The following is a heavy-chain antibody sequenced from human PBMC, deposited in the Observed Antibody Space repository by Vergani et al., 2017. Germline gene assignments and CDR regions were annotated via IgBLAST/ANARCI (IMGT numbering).Heavy chain of an antibody. CDR3: ARALTPVYSSSEGGFDY. CDR1: GFTFSSYS. Sequence: EVQLVESGGGLVKPGGSLRLSCAASGFTFSSYSMNWVRQAPGKGLEWVSSISSSSSYIYYADSVKGRFTISRDNAKNSLYLQMNSLRAEDTAVYYCARALTPVYSSSEGGFDYWGQGTLVTVSS. V-gene: IGHV3-21*01. J-gene: IGHJ4*02. D-gene: IGHD6-6*01. CDR2: ISSSSSYI.